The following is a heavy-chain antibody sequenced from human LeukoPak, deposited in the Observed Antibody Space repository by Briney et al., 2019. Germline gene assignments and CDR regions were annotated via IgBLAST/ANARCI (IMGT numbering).Heavy chain of an antibody. CDR1: GGSISSGSYY. V-gene: IGHV4-61*02. Sequence: SQTLSLTCTVSGGSISSGSYYWSWIRQPAGKGLEWIGRIYTSGSTNYNPSLKSRVTISVDTSKNQFSLKLSSVTAADTAVYYCARDGATVVTLDYNWFDPWGQGTLVTVSS. J-gene: IGHJ5*02. CDR3: ARDGATVVTLDYNWFDP. D-gene: IGHD4-23*01. CDR2: IYTSGST.